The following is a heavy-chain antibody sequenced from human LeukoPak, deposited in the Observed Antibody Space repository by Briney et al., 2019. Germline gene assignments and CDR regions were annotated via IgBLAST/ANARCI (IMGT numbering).Heavy chain of an antibody. V-gene: IGHV3-23*01. D-gene: IGHD5-18*01. J-gene: IGHJ5*02. CDR1: GFTFSSYG. CDR2: ISGSGGST. Sequence: GGSLRLSCAASGFTFSSYGMSWVRQAPGKGLEWVSAISGSGGSTYYADSVKGRFTISRDNSKNTLYLQMNSLRTEDTALYYCAKDRGFSYGYPLDTWGQGTLVTVSS. CDR3: AKDRGFSYGYPLDT.